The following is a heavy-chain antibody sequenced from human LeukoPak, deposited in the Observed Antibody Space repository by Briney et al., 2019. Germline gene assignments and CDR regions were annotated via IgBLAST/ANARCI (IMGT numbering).Heavy chain of an antibody. D-gene: IGHD2-2*01. Sequence: ASVKVSCKASGYTFTGYGISWVRQAPGQGLEWMGWISAYNGNTNYAQKLQGRVTMTTDTSTSTAYMELRSLRSDDTAVYYCAGSSTLYYYMDVWGKGTTVTVSS. CDR1: GYTFTGYG. CDR3: AGSSTLYYYMDV. V-gene: IGHV1-18*01. J-gene: IGHJ6*03. CDR2: ISAYNGNT.